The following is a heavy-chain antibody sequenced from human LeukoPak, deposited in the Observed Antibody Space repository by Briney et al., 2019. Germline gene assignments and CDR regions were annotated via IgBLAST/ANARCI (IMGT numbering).Heavy chain of an antibody. J-gene: IGHJ4*02. Sequence: ASVKVSCKTSGYTFTNYDINWVRQATGQGLEWMGWMNPNSGNTGYAQKFQGRVTITRDASISTAYMELSSLRSEDTAVYYCARDGDYYGSGNFDYWGQGTLVTVSS. V-gene: IGHV1-8*03. CDR2: MNPNSGNT. D-gene: IGHD3-10*01. CDR3: ARDGDYYGSGNFDY. CDR1: GYTFTNYD.